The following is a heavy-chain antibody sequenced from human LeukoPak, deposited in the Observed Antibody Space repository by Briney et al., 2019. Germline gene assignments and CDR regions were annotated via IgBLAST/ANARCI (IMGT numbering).Heavy chain of an antibody. J-gene: IGHJ4*02. CDR3: AKSEFSSSSPPFDY. V-gene: IGHV5-51*01. D-gene: IGHD6-6*01. Sequence: GESLKISCKGPGNSFTSYWIGWVRPMPGKGLEWMGIIYPGDSDTRYSPSFQGQVTISAHKSISTAYLQWSSLKASDTAMYYCAKSEFSSSSPPFDYWGQGTLVTVSS. CDR2: IYPGDSDT. CDR1: GNSFTSYW.